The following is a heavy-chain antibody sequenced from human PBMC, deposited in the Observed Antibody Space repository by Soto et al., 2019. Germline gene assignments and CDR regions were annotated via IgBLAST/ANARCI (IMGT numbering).Heavy chain of an antibody. J-gene: IGHJ6*03. V-gene: IGHV4-34*01. CDR3: ARTYYYYYMDV. CDR1: GGSFSGYY. CDR2: INHSGST. Sequence: SETLSLTCAVYGGSFSGYYWSWIRQPPGKGLEWIGEINHSGSTNYNPSLKSRVTISVDTSKNQFSLKLSSVTAADTAVYYCARTYYYYYMDVWGKGTTVTVSS.